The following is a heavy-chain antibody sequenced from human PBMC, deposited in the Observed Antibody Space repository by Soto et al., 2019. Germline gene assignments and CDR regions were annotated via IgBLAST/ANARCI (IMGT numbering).Heavy chain of an antibody. V-gene: IGHV4-59*01. CDR1: GGSLNRYY. CDR3: ARTGYCSGGDCSNYYYYYMDV. D-gene: IGHD2-15*01. Sequence: PSETLSLTCTVSGGSLNRYYLSWIRQPPGKGLEWIGYIYYTGNTNYNSSLKSRVTISVDTSKNQFSLKLSSVTAADTAVYYCARTGYCSGGDCSNYYYYYMDVWGEGSTVTVSS. CDR2: IYYTGNT. J-gene: IGHJ6*03.